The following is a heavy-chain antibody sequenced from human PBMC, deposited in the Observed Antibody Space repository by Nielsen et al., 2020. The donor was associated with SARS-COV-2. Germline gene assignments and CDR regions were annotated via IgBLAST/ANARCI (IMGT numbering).Heavy chain of an antibody. D-gene: IGHD2-15*01. J-gene: IGHJ4*02. CDR2: INAGIGNT. Sequence: ASVKVSCKASGYDLTTYAMHWVRQAPGQRLEWMGWINAGIGNTKYSQKFQGKITLSSDTSASTTYMELSSLTSEDTAIYYCARVRYCSGGSCFDNWGQGTLVTVSS. CDR1: GYDLTTYA. CDR3: ARVRYCSGGSCFDN. V-gene: IGHV1-3*01.